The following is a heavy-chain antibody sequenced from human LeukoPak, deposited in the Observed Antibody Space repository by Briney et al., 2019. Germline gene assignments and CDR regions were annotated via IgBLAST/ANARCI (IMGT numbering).Heavy chain of an antibody. D-gene: IGHD6-13*01. V-gene: IGHV3-7*01. CDR2: IKQGGSEK. J-gene: IGHJ5*02. CDR1: GFTFSSYW. CDR3: ARSHVSQEAAAINWFDP. Sequence: PGGSLRLSCAASGFTFSSYWMSWVRQAPGKGLEWVANIKQGGSEKYYGDSVKGRFTISRDNAKNSLYLQMNSLRAEDTAVYYCARSHVSQEAAAINWFDPWGQGTLVTVSS.